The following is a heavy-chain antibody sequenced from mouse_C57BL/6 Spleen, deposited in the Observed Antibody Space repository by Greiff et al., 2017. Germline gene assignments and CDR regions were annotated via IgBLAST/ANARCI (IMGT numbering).Heavy chain of an antibody. CDR2: ISDGGSYT. J-gene: IGHJ4*01. D-gene: IGHD1-1*01. V-gene: IGHV5-4*01. Sequence: DVKLVESGGGLVKPGGSLKLSCAASGFTFSSYALSWVRQTPEKRLEWVATISDGGSYTYSPDNVKGRFTISRDNAKNNLYLQMSHLKSEDTAMYYCAREGSSYAMDYWGQGTSVTVSS. CDR1: GFTFSSYA. CDR3: AREGSSYAMDY.